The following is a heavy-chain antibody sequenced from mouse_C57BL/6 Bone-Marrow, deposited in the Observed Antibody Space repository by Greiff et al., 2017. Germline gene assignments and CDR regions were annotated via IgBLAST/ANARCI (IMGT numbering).Heavy chain of an antibody. V-gene: IGHV1-64*01. CDR2: IHPNSGST. CDR1: GYTFTSYW. CDR3: ARDPYDALYYYAMDY. D-gene: IGHD2-3*01. J-gene: IGHJ4*01. Sequence: VQLQQSGAELVKPGASVKLSCKASGYTFTSYWMHWVKQRPGQGLEWIGMIHPNSGSTNYNEKFKSKATLTVDKSSSTAYMQLSSLTSEDSAVYYCARDPYDALYYYAMDYWGQGTSGTVSS.